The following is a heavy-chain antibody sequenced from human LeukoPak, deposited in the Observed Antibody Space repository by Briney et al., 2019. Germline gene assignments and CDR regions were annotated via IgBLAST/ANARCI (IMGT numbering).Heavy chain of an antibody. V-gene: IGHV1-2*04. CDR1: GYTFTGYY. Sequence: ASVKVSCKASGYTFTGYYMHWVRQAPGQGLEWMGWINPNSGGTNYAQKFQGWVTMTRDTSISTAYMELSRLRSDDTAVYYCARAPGYCSSTSCFYYYYYGMDVWGQGTTVTVSS. D-gene: IGHD2-2*01. CDR2: INPNSGGT. CDR3: ARAPGYCSSTSCFYYYYYGMDV. J-gene: IGHJ6*02.